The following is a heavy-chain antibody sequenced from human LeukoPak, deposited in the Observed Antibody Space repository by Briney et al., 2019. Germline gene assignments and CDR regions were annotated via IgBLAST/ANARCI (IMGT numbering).Heavy chain of an antibody. Sequence: GASVTVSCKASGYTFTIYAMNWVRQAPGQGLEWMGWINTNTGNPTYAQGFTGRFVFSLDTSVSTAYLQISSLKAEDTAVYYCARANTDIPYSGSYSGYWGQGTLVTVSS. CDR2: INTNTGNP. D-gene: IGHD1-26*01. CDR3: ARANTDIPYSGSYSGY. J-gene: IGHJ4*02. V-gene: IGHV7-4-1*02. CDR1: GYTFTIYA.